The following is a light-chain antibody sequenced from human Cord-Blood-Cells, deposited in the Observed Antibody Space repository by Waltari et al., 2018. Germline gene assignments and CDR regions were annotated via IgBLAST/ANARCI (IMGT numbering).Light chain of an antibody. CDR2: AAS. V-gene: IGKV1-39*01. CDR3: QQSYSTPGT. CDR1: QSISSY. J-gene: IGKJ1*01. Sequence: DIQLTQSPSSLSASVAARVTITCRARQSISSYLNWDQQKPGKAPKLLIYAASSLQSGVPARLSGSGSGTDFTLTISSLQPEDFATYDCQQSYSTPGTFGQGTKVEIK.